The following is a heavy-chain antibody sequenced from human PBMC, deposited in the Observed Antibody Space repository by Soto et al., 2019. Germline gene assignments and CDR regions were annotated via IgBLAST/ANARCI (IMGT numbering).Heavy chain of an antibody. Sequence: GGSLRLSCAASGFPFSSYAMSWVRQAPGKGLEWVSAISGSGGSTYYADSVKGRFTISRDNSKNTLYLQMNSLRAEDTAVYYCAKVEVVVVVAARYFDYWGQGTLVTVSS. CDR1: GFPFSSYA. V-gene: IGHV3-23*01. CDR2: ISGSGGST. J-gene: IGHJ4*02. CDR3: AKVEVVVVVAARYFDY. D-gene: IGHD2-15*01.